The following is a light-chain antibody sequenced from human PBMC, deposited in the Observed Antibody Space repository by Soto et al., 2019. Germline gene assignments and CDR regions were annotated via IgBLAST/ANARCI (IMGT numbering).Light chain of an antibody. V-gene: IGKV3-15*01. J-gene: IGKJ4*01. CDR1: QSVSSN. CDR2: GAS. CDR3: QQDNNWPPLT. Sequence: EIVMTQSPATLSVSPGERATLSCRASQSVSSNLAWYQQKPGQAPSLLIYGASTRATGIPARFSGSGSGSEFTLTISSLLSEDFAVYYCQQDNNWPPLTFGGGTKVEIK.